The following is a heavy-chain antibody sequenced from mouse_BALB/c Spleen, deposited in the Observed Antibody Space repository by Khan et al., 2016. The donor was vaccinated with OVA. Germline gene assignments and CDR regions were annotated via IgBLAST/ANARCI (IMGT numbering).Heavy chain of an antibody. CDR1: GFNIKDTY. CDR3: ATVCGNPFHY. J-gene: IGHJ3*01. Sequence: EVQLQESGAELVRPGASVKLSCTASGFNIKDTYMHWVNQRPEQGLEWIGGIDPSNGDTNYNPKFQDKATLPTDTSSNTAYLQLSSLTSEDTAVYYCATVCGNPFHYWGQGTLVTVSA. D-gene: IGHD2-1*01. CDR2: IDPSNGDT. V-gene: IGHV14-3*02.